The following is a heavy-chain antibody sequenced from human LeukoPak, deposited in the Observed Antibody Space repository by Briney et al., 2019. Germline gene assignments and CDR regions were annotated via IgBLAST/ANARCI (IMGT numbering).Heavy chain of an antibody. J-gene: IGHJ4*02. V-gene: IGHV3-33*06. D-gene: IGHD1-26*01. Sequence: GGSLRLSCAASGFTFSSYGMHWVRQAPGKGLEWVAVIWYDGSNKYYADSVKGRFTISRDNSKNTLYLQMNSLRAEDTAVYYCAKPSGSYYGNYYFDYWGQGTLVTVSS. CDR2: IWYDGSNK. CDR3: AKPSGSYYGNYYFDY. CDR1: GFTFSSYG.